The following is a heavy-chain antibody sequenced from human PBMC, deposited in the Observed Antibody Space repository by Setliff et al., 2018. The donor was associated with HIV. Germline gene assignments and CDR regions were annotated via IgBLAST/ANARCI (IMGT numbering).Heavy chain of an antibody. D-gene: IGHD2-15*01. CDR3: ARLLVAGMLFDY. V-gene: IGHV4-39*01. Sequence: PSETLSLTCSVSGGSIVSSSYYWGWIRQPPGKGLEWIGSIYHSGTTYDNPSLKSRVTISADTSKNQFSLKLSSVTAADTAVYYCARLLVAGMLFDYWGQGTLVTVSS. CDR1: GGSIVSSSYY. CDR2: IYHSGTT. J-gene: IGHJ4*02.